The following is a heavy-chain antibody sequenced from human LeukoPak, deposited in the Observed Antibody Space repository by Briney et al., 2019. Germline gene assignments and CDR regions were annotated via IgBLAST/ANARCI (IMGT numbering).Heavy chain of an antibody. Sequence: SETLSLTCGVSGGSISSNNWWSWVRQPPGRGLEWIGEIYHSGSTSYNPSLKSRVTMSVDNSKNQFSLKLSSVTAADTAVYYCARHFAYSSSSYLDYWGQGSLVTVSS. CDR2: IYHSGST. D-gene: IGHD6-6*01. CDR3: ARHFAYSSSSYLDY. CDR1: GGSISSNNW. J-gene: IGHJ4*02. V-gene: IGHV4-4*02.